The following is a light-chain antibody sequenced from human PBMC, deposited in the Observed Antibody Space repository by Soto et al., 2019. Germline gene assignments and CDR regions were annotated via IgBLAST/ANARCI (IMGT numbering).Light chain of an antibody. CDR1: QSLSSNY. Sequence: EIVLTQSPGTLSLSPGDRATLSCRASQSLSSNYLAWYQQKPGQAPRLLICVASRRATDIPDRFSGSGSGTDFALTITGLDPADFAVSFCQHYDTFPRTFGQGTKVEIQ. CDR2: VAS. J-gene: IGKJ1*01. CDR3: QHYDTFPRT. V-gene: IGKV3-20*01.